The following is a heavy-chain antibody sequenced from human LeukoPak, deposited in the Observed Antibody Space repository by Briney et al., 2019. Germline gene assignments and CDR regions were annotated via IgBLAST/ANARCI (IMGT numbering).Heavy chain of an antibody. CDR2: IRYDGSNK. CDR1: GFTFSSYG. J-gene: IGHJ4*02. V-gene: IGHV3-30*02. CDR3: AKALESGSFLLTFDY. Sequence: GGSLRLSCAASGFTFSSYGMHWVRQAPGKGLEGGAFIRYDGSNKYYADSVKGRFTISRDNSKNTLYLQMNSLRAEDTAVYHCAKALESGSFLLTFDYWGQGTLVTVSS. D-gene: IGHD1-26*01.